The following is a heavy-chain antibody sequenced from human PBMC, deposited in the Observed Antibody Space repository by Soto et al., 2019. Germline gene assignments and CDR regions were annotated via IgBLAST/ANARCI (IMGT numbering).Heavy chain of an antibody. CDR2: ISSNGVGT. CDR1: GFTLSGYA. J-gene: IGHJ6*03. CDR3: ARRARPDFYYMDV. V-gene: IGHV3-64*01. D-gene: IGHD6-6*01. Sequence: EVQLAESGGGLAQPGGSLRLSCAASGFTLSGYAMDWVRQAPGKGLEYVSGISSNGVGTYYANSVQGRFTISRDNSKNTVYLQMGSLRPEDMAVYYCARRARPDFYYMDVCGNGTTVTVSS.